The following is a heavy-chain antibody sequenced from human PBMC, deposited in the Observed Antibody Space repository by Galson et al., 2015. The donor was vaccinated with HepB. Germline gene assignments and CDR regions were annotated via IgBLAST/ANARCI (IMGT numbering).Heavy chain of an antibody. CDR3: ARKYSSSWFETEYFQH. CDR2: INPNSGGT. CDR1: GYTFTGYY. J-gene: IGHJ1*01. Sequence: SVKVSCKASGYTFTGYYMHWVRQAPGQGLEWMGWINPNSGGTNYAQKFQGRVTMTRDTSISTAYMELSRLRSDDTAVYYCARKYSSSWFETEYFQHWGQGTLVTVSS. V-gene: IGHV1-2*02. D-gene: IGHD6-13*01.